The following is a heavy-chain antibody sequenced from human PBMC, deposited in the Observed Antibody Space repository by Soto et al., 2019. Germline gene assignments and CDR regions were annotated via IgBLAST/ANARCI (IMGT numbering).Heavy chain of an antibody. Sequence: PGESLKISCKGSGYSFTSYWISWVRQMPGKGLEWMGRIDPSDSYTNYSPSFQGHVTISADKSISTAYLQWSSLKASDTAMYYCATTNSSSWYFNYYYYGMDVWGQGTTVTVS. CDR1: GYSFTSYW. V-gene: IGHV5-10-1*01. J-gene: IGHJ6*02. CDR3: ATTNSSSWYFNYYYYGMDV. D-gene: IGHD6-13*01. CDR2: IDPSDSYT.